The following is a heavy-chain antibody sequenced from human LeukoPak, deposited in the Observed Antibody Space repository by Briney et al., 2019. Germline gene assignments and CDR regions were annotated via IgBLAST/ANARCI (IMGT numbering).Heavy chain of an antibody. Sequence: GGSLRLSCAASGFTFTSYSMSWVRQAPGKGLEWVSGTSDRGDYTYYADSVKGRFTISRDNSKNTLYLQMNSLRAEDTAVYYCARDRIGHWNFELNDYYYYGMDVWGQGTTVTVSS. CDR2: TSDRGDYT. CDR3: ARDRIGHWNFELNDYYYYGMDV. D-gene: IGHD1-7*01. V-gene: IGHV3-23*01. CDR1: GFTFTSYS. J-gene: IGHJ6*02.